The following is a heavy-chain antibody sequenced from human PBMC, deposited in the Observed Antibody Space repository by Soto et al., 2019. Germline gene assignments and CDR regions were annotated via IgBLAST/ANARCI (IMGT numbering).Heavy chain of an antibody. V-gene: IGHV4-38-2*02. CDR2: IYHSGST. Sequence: WETLSLTCAVSGYSISSGYYWGWIRQPPGKGLEWIGSIYHSGSTYYNPSLKSRVTISVDTSKNQFSLKLSSVTAADTAVYYCARDPTYYYDSSGYLHNWFDPWGQGTLVTVSS. CDR1: GYSISSGYY. J-gene: IGHJ5*02. CDR3: ARDPTYYYDSSGYLHNWFDP. D-gene: IGHD3-22*01.